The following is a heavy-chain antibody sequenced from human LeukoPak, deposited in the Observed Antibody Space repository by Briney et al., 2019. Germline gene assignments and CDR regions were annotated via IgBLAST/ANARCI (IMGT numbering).Heavy chain of an antibody. Sequence: SETPSLTCAVYGGSFSGYYWSWIRQPPGKGLEWIGEINHSGSTNYNPSLKSRVTISVDTSKNQFSLKLSSVTAADTAVYYCARQYCSSTSCYARGWFDPWGQGTLVTVSS. CDR3: ARQYCSSTSCYARGWFDP. J-gene: IGHJ5*02. CDR2: INHSGST. CDR1: GGSFSGYY. D-gene: IGHD2-2*01. V-gene: IGHV4-34*01.